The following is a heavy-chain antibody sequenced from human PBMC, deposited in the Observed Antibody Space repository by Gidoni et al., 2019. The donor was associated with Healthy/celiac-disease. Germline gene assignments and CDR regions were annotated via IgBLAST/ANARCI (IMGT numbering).Heavy chain of an antibody. CDR2: ISYDGSNK. Sequence: QVQLVESGGGVVQPGRSLSLSCAASGFTFSSYGMHWVRQAPGKGLEWVAVISYDGSNKYYADSVKGRFTISRDNSKNTLYLQMNSLRAEDTAVYYCAKDHEVGMAGTSWYYYYYGMDVWGQGTTVTVSS. V-gene: IGHV3-30*18. J-gene: IGHJ6*02. CDR1: GFTFSSYG. D-gene: IGHD6-19*01. CDR3: AKDHEVGMAGTSWYYYYYGMDV.